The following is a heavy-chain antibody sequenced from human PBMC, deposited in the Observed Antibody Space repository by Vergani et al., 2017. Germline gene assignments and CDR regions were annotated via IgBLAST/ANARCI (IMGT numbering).Heavy chain of an antibody. Sequence: QVQLQESGPGLVKPSETLSLTCTVSGYSIRTNYYWGWIRQPPGKGLEWIGSINHSGSTYYNPSLKSRITMSVDTSKNQFSLRLSSVTAADTAMYYCAREGLHSGSGSYNDYWGHGTLVTVSS. CDR1: GYSIRTNYY. CDR3: AREGLHSGSGSYNDY. D-gene: IGHD3-10*01. CDR2: INHSGST. J-gene: IGHJ4*01. V-gene: IGHV4-38-2*02.